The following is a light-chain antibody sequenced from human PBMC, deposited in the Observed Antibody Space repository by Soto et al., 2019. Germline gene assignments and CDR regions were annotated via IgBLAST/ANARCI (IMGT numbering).Light chain of an antibody. V-gene: IGKV3-20*01. Sequence: EIVLTQSPGTLSLSPGERATLSCRASQSVSSSYLAWYQQKPGQAPRLLIYGASSRATGIPDRFSGSGSGTDFTLTLSRLEPEHFAVYYCQQYGSSPPMYTFGQGTKLEIK. J-gene: IGKJ2*01. CDR2: GAS. CDR3: QQYGSSPPMYT. CDR1: QSVSSSY.